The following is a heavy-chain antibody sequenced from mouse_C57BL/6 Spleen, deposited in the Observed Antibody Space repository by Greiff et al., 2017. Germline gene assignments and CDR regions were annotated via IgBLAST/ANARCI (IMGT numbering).Heavy chain of an antibody. CDR3: ARSDYGSWYFDV. D-gene: IGHD1-1*01. J-gene: IGHJ1*03. Sequence: QVQLKQPGAELVKPGASVKLSCKASGYTFTSYWMQWVKQRPGQGLEWIGEIDPSDSYTNYNQKFKGKATLTVDTSSSTAYMQLSSLTSEDSAVYYCARSDYGSWYFDVWGTGTTVTVSS. V-gene: IGHV1-50*01. CDR1: GYTFTSYW. CDR2: IDPSDSYT.